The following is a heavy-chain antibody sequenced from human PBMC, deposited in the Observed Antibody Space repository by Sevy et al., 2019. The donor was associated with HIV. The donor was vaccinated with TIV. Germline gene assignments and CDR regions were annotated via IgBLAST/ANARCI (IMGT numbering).Heavy chain of an antibody. D-gene: IGHD3-10*01. J-gene: IGHJ3*02. CDR1: GFTFRNYV. CDR3: AKRVAGALAVLDI. V-gene: IGHV3-23*01. Sequence: GGSLRLSCAASGFTFRNYVMNWVRQPPGKGLEWVSVISDGGGTTYYADSVKGRFTISRDDSKSTLYLQMNSLRVEDTAVYFCAKRVAGALAVLDIWGQGTMVTVSS. CDR2: ISDGGGTT.